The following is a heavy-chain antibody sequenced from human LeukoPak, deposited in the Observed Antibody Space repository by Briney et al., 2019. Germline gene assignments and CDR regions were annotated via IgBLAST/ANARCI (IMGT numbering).Heavy chain of an antibody. CDR2: LSYDGTNK. CDR1: GFTFSSYG. J-gene: IGHJ4*02. D-gene: IGHD2-8*01. CDR3: AKDLMEYCTTGACESGW. Sequence: GGSLRLSCAASGFTFSSYGMHWVRQAPGKGLEWVAVLSYDGTNKYYADSVRGRFTISRDNSKNTLYLQMNSLRAEDTAVYYCAKDLMEYCTTGACESGWWGQGTLVTVSS. V-gene: IGHV3-30*18.